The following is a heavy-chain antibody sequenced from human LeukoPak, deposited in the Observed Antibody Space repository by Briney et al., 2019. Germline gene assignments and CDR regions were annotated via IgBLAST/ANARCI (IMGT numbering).Heavy chain of an antibody. CDR2: IRYDGSNK. Sequence: GGSLRLSCAASGFTFTTYALSWVRQAPGKGLEWVAFIRYDGSNKYYADSVKGRFTISRDNSKSTLFLQMNSLRAEDTAVYYCAKEPNYYDSSGYYDGIDYWGQGTLVTVSS. J-gene: IGHJ4*02. D-gene: IGHD3-22*01. CDR1: GFTFTTYA. CDR3: AKEPNYYDSSGYYDGIDY. V-gene: IGHV3-30*02.